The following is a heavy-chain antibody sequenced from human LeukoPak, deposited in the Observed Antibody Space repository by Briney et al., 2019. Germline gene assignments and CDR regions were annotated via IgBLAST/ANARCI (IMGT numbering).Heavy chain of an antibody. CDR2: IKQGGSEK. V-gene: IGHV3-7*01. D-gene: IGHD5-18*01. J-gene: IGHJ4*02. CDR3: ASSGLRWGYSYGYRFRTYGESDY. Sequence: GGSLRLSCAASGFTFSSYSMNWVRQAPGKGLEWVANIKQGGSEKYYVDSVKGRFTISRDNAKNSLYLQMNSLRAEDTAVYYCASSGLRWGYSYGYRFRTYGESDYWGQGTLVTVSS. CDR1: GFTFSSYS.